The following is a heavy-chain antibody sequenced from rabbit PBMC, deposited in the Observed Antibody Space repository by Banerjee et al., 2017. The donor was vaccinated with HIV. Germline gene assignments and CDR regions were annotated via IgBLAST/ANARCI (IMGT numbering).Heavy chain of an antibody. CDR1: GFTLSSYW. V-gene: IGHV1S45*01. J-gene: IGHJ4*01. CDR2: IYAGSSGGT. D-gene: IGHD6-1*01. Sequence: QEQLVESGGGLVQPGGSLTLTCTASGFTLSSYWMCWVRQAPGKGLEWIGCIYAGSSGGTYYANWAKGRFTISKTSSTTVTLQMTSLTAADTATYFCARDNYADSGYAYLFKLWGPGTLVTVS. CDR3: ARDNYADSGYAYLFKL.